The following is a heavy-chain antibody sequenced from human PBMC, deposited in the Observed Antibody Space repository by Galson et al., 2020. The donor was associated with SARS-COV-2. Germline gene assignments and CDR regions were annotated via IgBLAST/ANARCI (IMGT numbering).Heavy chain of an antibody. J-gene: IGHJ4*02. V-gene: IGHV4-39*01. Sequence: SETLSLTCTVSGGSISSSSYYWGWIRQPPGKGLEWIGSIYYSGSTYYNPSLKSRVTISVDTSKNQFSLKLSSVTAADTAVYYCARHVPLLQGGSKAVTGSFDYWGQGTLVTVSS. CDR1: GGSISSSSYY. CDR3: ARHVPLLQGGSKAVTGSFDY. D-gene: IGHD1-26*01. CDR2: IYYSGST.